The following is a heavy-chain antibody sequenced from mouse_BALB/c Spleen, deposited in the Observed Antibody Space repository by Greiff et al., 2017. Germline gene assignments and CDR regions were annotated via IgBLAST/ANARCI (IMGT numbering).Heavy chain of an antibody. CDR1: GYTFTSYV. CDR2: INPYNDGT. J-gene: IGHJ2*01. Sequence: VQLQQSGPELVKPGASVKMSCKASGYTFTSYVMHWVKQKPGQGLEWIGYINPYNDGTKYNEKFKGKATLTSDKSSSTAYMELSSLTSEDSAVYYCARIETWGPGYFDYWGQGTTLTVSS. CDR3: ARIETWGPGYFDY. V-gene: IGHV1-14*01.